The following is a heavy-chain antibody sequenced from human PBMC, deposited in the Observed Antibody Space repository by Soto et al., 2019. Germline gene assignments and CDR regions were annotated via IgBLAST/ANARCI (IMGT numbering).Heavy chain of an antibody. CDR3: AKLVIGYCSGNTCDDY. J-gene: IGHJ4*02. Sequence: VQLLESGGGLIQPGGSLRLSCAASGFTFSYGIHWLRQAPGKGLEWVAYISYDSSNKFSGDSVKGRFAISRDNSKNTQCLQMNSLRAEDTAVYYCAKLVIGYCSGNTCDDYWGQGTLVAVSS. CDR1: GFTFSYG. CDR2: ISYDSSNK. V-gene: IGHV3-30*18. D-gene: IGHD2-15*01.